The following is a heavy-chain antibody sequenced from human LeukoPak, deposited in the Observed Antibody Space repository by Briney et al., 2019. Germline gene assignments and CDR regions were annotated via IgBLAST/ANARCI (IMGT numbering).Heavy chain of an antibody. CDR3: ARALSWTTDSYYYMDV. J-gene: IGHJ6*03. D-gene: IGHD3/OR15-3a*01. CDR1: GYTFTSYD. CDR2: MNPNSGNT. V-gene: IGHV1-8*01. Sequence: ASVKVSCKASGYTFTSYDINWVRQATGQGLEWMGWMNPNSGNTGYAQKFQGRVTMTKNTSITTAYMELSSLRSEDTAVYYCARALSWTTDSYYYMDVWGKGTTVSVSS.